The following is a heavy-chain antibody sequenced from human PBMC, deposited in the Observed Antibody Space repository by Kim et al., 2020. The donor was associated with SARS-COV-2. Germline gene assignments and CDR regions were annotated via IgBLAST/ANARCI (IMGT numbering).Heavy chain of an antibody. Sequence: SETLSLTCTVSGGSVSSASYYWNWIRQPPGKGLEWIGHIYDSGSTNYNPSLKSRVTISVDTSKNQFSLKLSSVTAADTAVYYCARDKSSMSGSYTFDYWGQGILVTVSS. D-gene: IGHD1-26*01. J-gene: IGHJ4*02. CDR1: GGSVSSASYY. V-gene: IGHV4-61*01. CDR2: IYDSGST. CDR3: ARDKSSMSGSYTFDY.